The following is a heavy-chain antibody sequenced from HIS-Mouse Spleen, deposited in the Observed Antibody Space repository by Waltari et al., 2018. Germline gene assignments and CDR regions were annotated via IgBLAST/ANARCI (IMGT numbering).Heavy chain of an antibody. D-gene: IGHD3-10*01. Sequence: QVQLVASVGGVVHPGRSLRLSCAASGFTFSSHAMHWVRQAPGKGLEWVAVISYDGSNKYYADSVKGRFTISRDNSKNTLYLQMNSLRAEDTAVYYCAREGDLWGQGTLVTVSS. V-gene: IGHV3-30-3*01. CDR1: GFTFSSHA. CDR3: AREGDL. J-gene: IGHJ4*02. CDR2: ISYDGSNK.